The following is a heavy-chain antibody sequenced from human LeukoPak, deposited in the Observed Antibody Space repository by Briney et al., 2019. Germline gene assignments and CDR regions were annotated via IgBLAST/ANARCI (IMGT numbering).Heavy chain of an antibody. CDR2: ISGSGGST. V-gene: IGHV3-23*01. CDR3: AKVGSRGYDFWSGHPPFDY. Sequence: GGSLRLSCAASGFTFSSYAMSWVRQAPGKGLEWVSAISGSGGSTYYADSVKGRFTISRDNSKNTLYLQMNSLRAEDTAVYYCAKVGSRGYDFWSGHPPFDYWGQGTLVTVPS. CDR1: GFTFSSYA. D-gene: IGHD3-3*01. J-gene: IGHJ4*02.